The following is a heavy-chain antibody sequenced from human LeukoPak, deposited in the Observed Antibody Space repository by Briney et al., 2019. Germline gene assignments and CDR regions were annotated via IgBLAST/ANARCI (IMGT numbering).Heavy chain of an antibody. D-gene: IGHD6-6*01. CDR3: ARAPRKGVAARPVWFDP. J-gene: IGHJ5*02. V-gene: IGHV4-39*01. Sequence: SETLSLTCTVSGGSLSSSSYYWGWIRQPPGKGLEWIGSIYYSGSTYYNPSLKSRVTISVDTSKNQFSLKLSSVTAADTAVYYCARAPRKGVAARPVWFDPWRQGTLVSVSS. CDR2: IYYSGST. CDR1: GGSLSSSSYY.